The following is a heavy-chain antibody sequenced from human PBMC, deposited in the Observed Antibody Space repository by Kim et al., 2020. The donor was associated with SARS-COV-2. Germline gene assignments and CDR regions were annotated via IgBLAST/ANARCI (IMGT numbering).Heavy chain of an antibody. CDR1: GGSFSGYY. V-gene: IGHV4-34*01. Sequence: SETLSLTCAVYGGSFSGYYWSWIRQPPGKGLEWIGEINHSGSTNYNPSLKSRVTISVDTSKNQFSLKLSSVTAADTAVYYCVSSSRGVRGVIPSGWGQGT. J-gene: IGHJ4*02. D-gene: IGHD3-10*01. CDR3: VSSSRGVRGVIPSG. CDR2: INHSGST.